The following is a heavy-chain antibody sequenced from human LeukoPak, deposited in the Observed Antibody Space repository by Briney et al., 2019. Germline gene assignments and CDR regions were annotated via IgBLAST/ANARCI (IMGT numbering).Heavy chain of an antibody. J-gene: IGHJ6*02. CDR3: ASTLYGDPSNYYYYGMDV. CDR2: IYCSGST. V-gene: IGHV4-59*01. D-gene: IGHD4-17*01. CDR1: GGSISSYY. Sequence: SETLSLTCTVSGGSISSYYWSWIRQPPGKGLEWIGYIYCSGSTNYNPSLKSRVTISVDTSKNQFSLKLSSVTAADTAVYYCASTLYGDPSNYYYYGMDVWGQGTTVTVSS.